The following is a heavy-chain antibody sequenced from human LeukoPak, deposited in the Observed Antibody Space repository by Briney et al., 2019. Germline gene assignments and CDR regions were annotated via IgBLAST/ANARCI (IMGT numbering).Heavy chain of an antibody. CDR2: INTYNGDT. V-gene: IGHV1-18*01. D-gene: IGHD3-16*01. Sequence: GASVKVSFKASRYTFTHYGITSVRQAPGQGLAWMGWINTYNGDTKCAQKLQGRVTMTTDTSTSTAFIELRSLRSDDSAVYYCGRGIRSPLFDYWGLGTLVTVSP. CDR3: GRGIRSPLFDY. J-gene: IGHJ4*02. CDR1: RYTFTHYG.